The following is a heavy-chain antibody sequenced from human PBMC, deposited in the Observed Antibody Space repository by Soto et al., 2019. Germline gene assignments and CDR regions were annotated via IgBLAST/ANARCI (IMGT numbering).Heavy chain of an antibody. V-gene: IGHV4-39*07. CDR3: ARGLVAANDYGDSYTHYYYYYYMDV. J-gene: IGHJ6*03. CDR1: GGSISSSSYY. CDR2: IYYSGST. Sequence: SETLSLTCTVSGGSISSSSYYWGWIRQPPGKGLEWIGSIYYSGSTYHNPSLKSRVTISVDTSKNQFSLKLSSVTAADTAVYYCARGLVAANDYGDSYTHYYYYYYMDVWGKGTTVTVSS. D-gene: IGHD4-17*01.